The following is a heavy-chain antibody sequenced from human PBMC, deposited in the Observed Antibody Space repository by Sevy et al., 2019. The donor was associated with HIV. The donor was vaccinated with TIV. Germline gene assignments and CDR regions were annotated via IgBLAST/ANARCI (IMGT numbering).Heavy chain of an antibody. V-gene: IGHV3-23*01. CDR3: GKGGGGHYDPDEIGYYFYYYNMDV. CDR1: GFSFDSYG. J-gene: IGHJ6*03. CDR2: ISGSGTRT. Sequence: GGSLRLSCAVSGFSFDSYGMTWVRQAPGKGLEWVSGISGSGTRTYYADSVKGRFIISRDNYKNTLYLQMNGLRSEDTAIYCCGKGGGGHYDPDEIGYYFYYYNMDVWGKGTTVTVSS. D-gene: IGHD3-22*01.